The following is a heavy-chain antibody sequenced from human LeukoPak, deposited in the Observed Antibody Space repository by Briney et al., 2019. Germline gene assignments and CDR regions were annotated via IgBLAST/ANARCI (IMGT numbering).Heavy chain of an antibody. CDR3: AREVHGNYVAVDF. CDR2: IYSGGYT. Sequence: PGGSLRLSCAASGFTVSNNYMSWVRQAPGKGLEWVSVIYSGGYTHYADSVKGRFTISRDNSKNTLYLQMNSLRAEDTAVYYCAREVHGNYVAVDFWGQGTLVTVSS. V-gene: IGHV3-66*01. J-gene: IGHJ4*02. CDR1: GFTVSNNY. D-gene: IGHD4-17*01.